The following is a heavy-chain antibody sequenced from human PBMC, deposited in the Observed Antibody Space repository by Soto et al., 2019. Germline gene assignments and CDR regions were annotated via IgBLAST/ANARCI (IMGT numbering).Heavy chain of an antibody. J-gene: IGHJ4*02. Sequence: QVQLVQSGAEVAKPGASVKVSCKASGYTFINYYMHWVRQAPGQGLEWMGVIDPSGVTTSYAQKFQGRVTMTRDTSTSTVYMELSSLRFEDTAVYYCARLATVTPPYYFDYWGQGTLVTVSS. CDR2: IDPSGVTT. CDR3: ARLATVTPPYYFDY. D-gene: IGHD4-17*01. CDR1: GYTFINYY. V-gene: IGHV1-46*01.